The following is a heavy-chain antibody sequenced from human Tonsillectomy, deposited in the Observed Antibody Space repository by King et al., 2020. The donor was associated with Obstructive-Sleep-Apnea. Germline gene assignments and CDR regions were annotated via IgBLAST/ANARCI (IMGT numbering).Heavy chain of an antibody. CDR1: GFTFSSYA. Sequence: VQLVESGGGLVQPGGSLRLSCAASGFTFSSYAMSWVRQAPGKGLEWVSALSGSGGSTYYADSVKGRFTISRDNSKNTLYLQMNSLRADDTAVYYCAKDGGNWLAYFDYWGQGTLVTVSS. V-gene: IGHV3-23*04. D-gene: IGHD3-9*01. CDR3: AKDGGNWLAYFDY. J-gene: IGHJ4*02. CDR2: LSGSGGST.